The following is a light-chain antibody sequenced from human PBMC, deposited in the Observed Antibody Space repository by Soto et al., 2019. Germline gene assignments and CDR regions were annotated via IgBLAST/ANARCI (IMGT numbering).Light chain of an antibody. J-gene: IGKJ3*01. V-gene: IGKV1-27*01. Sequence: DIQMTQSPSSRSAYLGGRVTITCLASQGISNYLAWYQQKPGRLPKLLLFGASTLQSGVPARFSGSGSGTLFTLTINGLLPEDVATYYCQKYDRAPFTVGPGTKVDI. CDR1: QGISNY. CDR2: GAS. CDR3: QKYDRAPFT.